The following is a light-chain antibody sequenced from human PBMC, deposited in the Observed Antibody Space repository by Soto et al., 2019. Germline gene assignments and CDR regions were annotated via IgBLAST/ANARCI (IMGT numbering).Light chain of an antibody. CDR1: QRVSRN. J-gene: IGKJ4*01. CDR3: QQRSNWLLT. V-gene: IGKV3-11*01. CDR2: DAS. Sequence: EIVMTQSPATLSVSPGERATLSCRASQRVSRNLAWYQQKPGQAPRLLIYDASTRATGIPARFSGSGSGTDFTLTISSLEPEDFAVYYCQQRSNWLLTFGGGTKVDI.